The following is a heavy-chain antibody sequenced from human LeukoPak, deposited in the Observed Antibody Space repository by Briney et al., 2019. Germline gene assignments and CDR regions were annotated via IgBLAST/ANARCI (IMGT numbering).Heavy chain of an antibody. J-gene: IGHJ4*02. Sequence: GGSLRLSCAASGFTFSSYSMNWVRQAPGKGLEWVSSISSSSSYIYYADSVKGRFTISRDNAKNSLHLQMNSLRAEDTAVYYCARDYVSAVAFDYWGQGTLVTVSS. CDR2: ISSSSSYI. CDR3: ARDYVSAVAFDY. D-gene: IGHD6-19*01. CDR1: GFTFSSYS. V-gene: IGHV3-21*01.